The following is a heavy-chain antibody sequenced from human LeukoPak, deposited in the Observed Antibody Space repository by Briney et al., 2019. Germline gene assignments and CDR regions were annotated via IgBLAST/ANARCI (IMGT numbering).Heavy chain of an antibody. CDR2: IIPIFGTA. Sequence: GASVKVSCKASGGTFSSYAISWVRQAPGQGLEWMGGIIPIFGTANYAQKFQGRVTITADESTTTAYMKLSSLRSEDRAVYYCGRDRTSSWYRGGYWYFDLWGRGTLVIVSP. CDR3: GRDRTSSWYRGGYWYFDL. V-gene: IGHV1-69*13. D-gene: IGHD6-13*01. J-gene: IGHJ2*01. CDR1: GGTFSSYA.